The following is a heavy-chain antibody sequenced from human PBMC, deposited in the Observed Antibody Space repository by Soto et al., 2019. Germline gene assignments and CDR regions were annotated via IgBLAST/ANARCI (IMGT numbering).Heavy chain of an antibody. Sequence: EVQLLESGGGLVQPGGSLRLSCAASGFTFSSYAMSWVRQAPGKGLEWVSAISGSGGSTYYADSVKGRFTISRDNSKNTLYLQMNSLRAEDTAVYYCAKDSRMGMVRGGWFDPWGQGTLVTVSS. V-gene: IGHV3-23*01. CDR2: ISGSGGST. CDR1: GFTFSSYA. D-gene: IGHD3-10*01. CDR3: AKDSRMGMVRGGWFDP. J-gene: IGHJ5*02.